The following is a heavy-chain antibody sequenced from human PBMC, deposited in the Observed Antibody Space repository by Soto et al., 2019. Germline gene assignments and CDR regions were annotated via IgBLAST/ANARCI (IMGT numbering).Heavy chain of an antibody. CDR1: GFTFSIYS. Sequence: EVQLVESGGALVQPGGSLRLTCAASGFTFSIYSMNWVRQAPGKGLEWVSYIMPGSSHIFYADSVKGRFTISRDNAKNSLYLQRNSLRAEDTAVYYCAIEKVGPTSIHVFDIWGQGTMVTVSS. CDR3: AIEKVGPTSIHVFDI. D-gene: IGHD1-26*01. V-gene: IGHV3-48*01. J-gene: IGHJ3*02. CDR2: IMPGSSHI.